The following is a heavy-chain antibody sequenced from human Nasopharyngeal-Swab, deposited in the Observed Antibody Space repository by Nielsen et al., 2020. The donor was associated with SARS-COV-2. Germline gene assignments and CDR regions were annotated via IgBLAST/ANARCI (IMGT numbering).Heavy chain of an antibody. CDR1: GFTLSSYW. CDR2: ISGDGSNT. Sequence: GGSLRLSCAASGFTLSSYWMHWVRQAPGKGLVWVSRISGDGSNTFYADSVKGRFTISRDNAKNTVSLQMNSLRAEDTAIYYCAKDRDSGDDSDDYYHYYGMDVWGQGTTVTVSS. J-gene: IGHJ6*02. CDR3: AKDRDSGDDSDDYYHYYGMDV. V-gene: IGHV3-74*01. D-gene: IGHD5-12*01.